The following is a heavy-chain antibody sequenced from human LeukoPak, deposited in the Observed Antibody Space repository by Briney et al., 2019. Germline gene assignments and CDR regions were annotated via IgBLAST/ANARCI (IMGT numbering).Heavy chain of an antibody. CDR3: ARGLSGDYSTG. J-gene: IGHJ4*02. Sequence: PSETLSLTCTVSGGSISSGDYYWSWIRQPPGKGLEWIGYIYYNGSTYYNPSLKSRVTISVDTSKNQFSLKLSSVTAADTAVYYCARGLSGDYSTGWGQGTLVTVSS. D-gene: IGHD4-11*01. V-gene: IGHV4-30-4*08. CDR2: IYYNGST. CDR1: GGSISSGDYY.